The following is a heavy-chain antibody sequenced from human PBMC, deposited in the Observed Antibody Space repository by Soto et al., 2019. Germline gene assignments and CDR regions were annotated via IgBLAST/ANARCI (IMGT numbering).Heavy chain of an antibody. Sequence: SETLSLTCAVSGGSVSSSHWWSWVRQSPGKGLEWIGEVYHSGSSNCNPSLKSRVTLSVDIFNDQFSLKLTSVTAEDTAVYFCARELRDSHIHFDHWGQGTRVTVSS. CDR3: ARELRDSHIHFDH. CDR1: GGSVSSSHW. D-gene: IGHD2-21*02. J-gene: IGHJ5*02. CDR2: VYHSGSS. V-gene: IGHV4-4*02.